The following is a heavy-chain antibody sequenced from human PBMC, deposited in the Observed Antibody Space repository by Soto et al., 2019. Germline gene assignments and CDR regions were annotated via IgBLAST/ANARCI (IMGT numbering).Heavy chain of an antibody. CDR2: INHSGST. V-gene: IGHV4-34*01. Sequence: QVQLQQWGAGLLKPSETLSLTCAVYGGSFSAYYWSWIRQPPGKGLEWIGEINHSGSTNYNPSLTSRVTISVDTSQNQFSLKVTSVTAAETAVYSCARGDPPAGSISYWGQGTLVTVSS. CDR1: GGSFSAYY. D-gene: IGHD6-13*01. J-gene: IGHJ4*02. CDR3: ARGDPPAGSISY.